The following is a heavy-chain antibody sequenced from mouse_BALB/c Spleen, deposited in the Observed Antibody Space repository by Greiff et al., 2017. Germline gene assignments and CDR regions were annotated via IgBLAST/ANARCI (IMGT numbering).Heavy chain of an antibody. D-gene: IGHD1-1*01. J-gene: IGHJ2*01. Sequence: EVQLVESGGGLVKPGGSLKLSCAASGFTFSSYAMSWVRQTPEKRLEWVATISSGGSYTYYPDSVKGRFTISRDNAKNTLYLQMSSLRSEDTAMYYCARQEITTVVFDYWGQGTTLTVSS. CDR3: ARQEITTVVFDY. CDR2: ISSGGSYT. CDR1: GFTFSSYA. V-gene: IGHV5-9-3*01.